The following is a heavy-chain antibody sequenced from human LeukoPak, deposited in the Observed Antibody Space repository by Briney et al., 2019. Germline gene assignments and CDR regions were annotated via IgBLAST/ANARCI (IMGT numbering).Heavy chain of an antibody. Sequence: QAGGSLRLSCAASGFTFSSYEMNWVRQAPGKGLEWISYITTNINTIYYADSVGGRFTISRDNAKSSLYLQLNSLRADDTAVYYCARGRRYGDYWGQGTLVTVSS. CDR1: GFTFSSYE. V-gene: IGHV3-48*03. CDR2: ITTNINTI. CDR3: ARGRRYGDY. D-gene: IGHD5-18*01. J-gene: IGHJ4*02.